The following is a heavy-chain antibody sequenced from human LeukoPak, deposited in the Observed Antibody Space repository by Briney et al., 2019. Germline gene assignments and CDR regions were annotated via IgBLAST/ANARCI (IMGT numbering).Heavy chain of an antibody. CDR2: INHSGST. CDR3: ARDAHYYDSSGYYLDAFDI. D-gene: IGHD3-22*01. CDR1: GGSFSGYY. V-gene: IGHV4-34*01. J-gene: IGHJ3*02. Sequence: SETLSLTCAVYGGSFSGYYWSWIRQPPGKGLEWIGEINHSGSTNYNPSLKSRVTISVDTSKNQFSLKLSSVTAADTAVYYCARDAHYYDSSGYYLDAFDIWGQGTMVTVSS.